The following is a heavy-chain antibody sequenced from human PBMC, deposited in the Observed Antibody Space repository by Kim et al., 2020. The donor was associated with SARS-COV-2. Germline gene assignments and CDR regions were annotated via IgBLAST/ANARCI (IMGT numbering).Heavy chain of an antibody. CDR3: AKASSATYYDFWSGYGRGDGYSGMDV. D-gene: IGHD3-3*01. V-gene: IGHV3-23*01. CDR2: ISGSGGST. Sequence: GGSLRLSCAASGFTFSSYAMSWVRQAPGKGLEWVSAISGSGGSTYYADSVKGRFTISRDNSKNTLYLQMNSLRAEDTAVYYCAKASSATYYDFWSGYGRGDGYSGMDVWGEGTTFTVS. J-gene: IGHJ6*02. CDR1: GFTFSSYA.